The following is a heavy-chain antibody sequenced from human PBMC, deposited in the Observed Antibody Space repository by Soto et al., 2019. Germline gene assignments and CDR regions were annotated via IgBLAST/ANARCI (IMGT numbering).Heavy chain of an antibody. D-gene: IGHD3-3*01. CDR2: IYYSGST. V-gene: IGHV4-31*03. J-gene: IGHJ5*02. CDR1: GGSISSGGYY. CDR3: ARSGDYDFWSGYHNWFDP. Sequence: SETLSLTCTVSGGSISSGGYYWSWIRQHPGKGLEWIGYIYYSGSTYYNPSLKSRVTISVDTSKNQFSLKLSSVTAADTAVYYCARSGDYDFWSGYHNWFDPWGQGTLVTVSS.